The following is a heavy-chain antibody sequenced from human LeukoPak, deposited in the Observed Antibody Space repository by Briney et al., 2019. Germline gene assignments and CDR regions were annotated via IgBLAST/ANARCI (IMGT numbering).Heavy chain of an antibody. CDR3: ARTGSGSLYARDY. J-gene: IGHJ4*02. V-gene: IGHV1-69*05. D-gene: IGHD3-10*01. Sequence: SVKVSCKASGGTFSSYAISWVRQAPGQGLEWMGGIIPIFGTANYAQKFQGRVTITTDESTSTAYMELSSLRSEDTAVYYCARTGSGSLYARDYWGQGTLVTVSS. CDR1: GGTFSSYA. CDR2: IIPIFGTA.